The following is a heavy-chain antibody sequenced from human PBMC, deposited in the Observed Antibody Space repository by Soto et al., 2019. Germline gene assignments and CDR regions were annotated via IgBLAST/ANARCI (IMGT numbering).Heavy chain of an antibody. Sequence: GGSLRLSCAASGFTFSSYAMSWVRQAPGKGLEWVAGISGSGDRTYYAESVKGRFTISRDNSKSTLYLQVNSLRAEDTALYHCARDFGYYFYDTSGYFTFWGQGTLVTVSS. V-gene: IGHV3-23*01. D-gene: IGHD3-22*01. CDR3: ARDFGYYFYDTSGYFTF. J-gene: IGHJ4*02. CDR1: GFTFSSYA. CDR2: ISGSGDRT.